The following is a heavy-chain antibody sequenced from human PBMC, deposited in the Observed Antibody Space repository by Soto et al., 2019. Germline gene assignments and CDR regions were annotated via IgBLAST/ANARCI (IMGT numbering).Heavy chain of an antibody. CDR3: AKDVVVGATTGLGDYYYYYGMDV. Sequence: QFQLVQSGAEVKKPGSSVKVSCKASGGTFNNYAISWVRQAPGQGLEWVGGIIPNVDAANYAQKFQGRVTIAADESAGTAYMELSRLRSEDTAVYYCAKDVVVGATTGLGDYYYYYGMDVWGQGTTVTVSS. CDR2: IIPNVDAA. V-gene: IGHV1-69*12. D-gene: IGHD1-26*01. CDR1: GGTFNNYA. J-gene: IGHJ6*02.